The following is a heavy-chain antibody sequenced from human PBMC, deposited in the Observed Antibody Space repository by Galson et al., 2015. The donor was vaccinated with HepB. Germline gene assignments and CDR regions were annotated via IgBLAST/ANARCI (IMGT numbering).Heavy chain of an antibody. J-gene: IGHJ4*02. CDR1: GFTFSSHG. CDR2: ISYDGTKK. CDR3: ASPLAENAPYDY. D-gene: IGHD2-2*01. V-gene: IGHV3-30*03. Sequence: SLRLSCAASGFTFSSHGMHWVRQAPGKGLEWVALISYDGTKKYFTDSVKGRFIISRDNSKNTLYLQMNSLRVEDTALYYCASPLAENAPYDYWGQGTLVTVSS.